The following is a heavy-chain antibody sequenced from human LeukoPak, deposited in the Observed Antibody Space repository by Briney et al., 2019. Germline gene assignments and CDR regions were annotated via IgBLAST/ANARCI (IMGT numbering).Heavy chain of an antibody. CDR3: AREGLRYFGTPMGGGMDV. V-gene: IGHV1-69*01. CDR2: VNPIFGTA. Sequence: PVQVSFKASGSTFSSYAISWVRPAPGQGLEWMGGVNPIFGTANYAQKLQGRVTITADESTSTAYTELSSLRSEDTAVHYCAREGLRYFGTPMGGGMDVWGKGTTVTVSS. D-gene: IGHD3-9*01. J-gene: IGHJ6*04. CDR1: GSTFSSYA.